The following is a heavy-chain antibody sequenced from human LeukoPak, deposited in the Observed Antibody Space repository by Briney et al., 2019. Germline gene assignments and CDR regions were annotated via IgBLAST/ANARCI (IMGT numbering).Heavy chain of an antibody. Sequence: SETLSLTCTVSGGSVSSYYWSWVRQPPGKGLEWRGYINYSGSPNYHTSPTRRVTISVDTSKNQFSLKPSSGTAADTAVDYCARDPSRGWFAPWGQGTLLTVSS. CDR3: ARDPSRGWFAP. V-gene: IGHV4-59*02. CDR1: GGSVSSYY. J-gene: IGHJ5*02. CDR2: INYSGSP. D-gene: IGHD3-10*01.